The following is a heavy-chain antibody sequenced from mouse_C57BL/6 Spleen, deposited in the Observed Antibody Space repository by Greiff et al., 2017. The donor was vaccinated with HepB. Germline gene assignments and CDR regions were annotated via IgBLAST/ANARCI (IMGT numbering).Heavy chain of an antibody. CDR3: ASSLLRFYAMDY. D-gene: IGHD1-2*01. Sequence: DVKLQESGPGLVKPSQSLSLTCSVTGYSITSGYYWNWIRQFPGNKLEWMGYISYDGSNNYNPSLKNRISITRDTSKNQFFLKLNSVTTEDTATYYCASSLLRFYAMDYWGQGTSVTVSS. CDR1: GYSITSGYY. J-gene: IGHJ4*01. V-gene: IGHV3-6*01. CDR2: ISYDGSN.